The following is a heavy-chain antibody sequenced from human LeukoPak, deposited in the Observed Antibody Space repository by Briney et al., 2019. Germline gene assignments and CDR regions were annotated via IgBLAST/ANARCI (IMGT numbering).Heavy chain of an antibody. CDR2: INPDGSTT. CDR1: GFTFSTYW. CDR3: ARDADTSRHYSYYDY. Sequence: PGGSLRLSCAASGFTFSTYWMHWVRQAPGEGLVWVSRINPDGSTTSYADSVKGRFTISRDNTKNTLYLQMNSLRAEDTAVYYCARDADTSRHYSYYDYWGQGTLVTVSS. V-gene: IGHV3-74*01. J-gene: IGHJ4*02. D-gene: IGHD3-22*01.